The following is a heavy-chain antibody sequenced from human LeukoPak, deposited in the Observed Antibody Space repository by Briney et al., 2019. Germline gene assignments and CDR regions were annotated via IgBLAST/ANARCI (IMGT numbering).Heavy chain of an antibody. CDR1: GFTFSSYG. J-gene: IGHJ4*02. CDR3: AKLATDAEYSSGPYYFDS. CDR2: IWYDGSNK. Sequence: RSLRLSCAASGFTFSSYGMHWVRQAPGKGLERVAVIWYDGSNKYYADSVKGRFTISRDNSKNTLYLRMNSLRAEDMAVYHCAKLATDAEYSSGPYYFDSWGQGTLVTVSS. D-gene: IGHD6-19*01. V-gene: IGHV3-33*06.